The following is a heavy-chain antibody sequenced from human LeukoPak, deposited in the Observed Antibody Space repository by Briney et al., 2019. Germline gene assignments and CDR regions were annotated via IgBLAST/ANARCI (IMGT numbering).Heavy chain of an antibody. CDR1: GLTFSDAY. CDR2: ISGSGDII. CDR3: ARTGGPVSPEH. V-gene: IGHV3-11*04. Sequence: KPGGCLRLSCAAAGLTFSDAYMSSVRQSPGGGLECVSHISGSGDIIYYADSLKGRFTISRDNAKNSLYLQMNSLRAEDTAVYYCARTGGPVSPEHWGQGTLVTVSS. D-gene: IGHD1-1*01. J-gene: IGHJ1*01.